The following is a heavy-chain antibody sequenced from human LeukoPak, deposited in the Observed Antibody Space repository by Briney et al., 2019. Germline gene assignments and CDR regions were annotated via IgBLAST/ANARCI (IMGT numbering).Heavy chain of an antibody. CDR2: ISYDGSNK. CDR3: AKLGYSSGWYDFQIDAFDF. CDR1: GFSFSSYG. Sequence: GSLRLSCAASGFSFSSYGMHWVRQAPGKGLEWVAVISYDGSNKFYADSVKGRFTISRDNSKNTLYLQMNSLRAEDTAVYYCAKLGYSSGWYDFQIDAFDFWGQGTMVTVSS. D-gene: IGHD6-19*01. J-gene: IGHJ3*01. V-gene: IGHV3-30*18.